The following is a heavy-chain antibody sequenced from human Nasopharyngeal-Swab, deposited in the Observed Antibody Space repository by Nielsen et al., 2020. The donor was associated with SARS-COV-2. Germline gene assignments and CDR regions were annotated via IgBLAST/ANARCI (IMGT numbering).Heavy chain of an antibody. CDR1: GFTFSSYS. CDR3: ARDGNPRFGELLSPHYYYYYMDV. CDR2: ISSSSSYI. J-gene: IGHJ6*03. V-gene: IGHV3-21*01. Sequence: GESLKISCAASGFTFSSYSMNWVRQAPGKGLEWVSSISSSSSYIYYADSVKGRFTISRDNAKNSLYLQMNNLRAEDTAVYYCARDGNPRFGELLSPHYYYYYMDVWGKGTTVTVSS. D-gene: IGHD3-10*01.